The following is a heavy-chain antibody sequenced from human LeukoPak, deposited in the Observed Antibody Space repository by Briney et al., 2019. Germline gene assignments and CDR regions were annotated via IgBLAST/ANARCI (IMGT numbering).Heavy chain of an antibody. CDR1: GFTFSSYW. CDR2: IKPDGSDK. Sequence: GGSLRLSCVGSGFTFSSYWVNWVRQTPGKGLEWVANIKPDGSDKYYVDSARGRFTVSRDNAKNSAFLQMNSLRAEDTAIYYCATISAQTFDIWGQGTLVSVSS. CDR3: ATISAQTFDI. D-gene: IGHD5-24*01. V-gene: IGHV3-7*01. J-gene: IGHJ3*02.